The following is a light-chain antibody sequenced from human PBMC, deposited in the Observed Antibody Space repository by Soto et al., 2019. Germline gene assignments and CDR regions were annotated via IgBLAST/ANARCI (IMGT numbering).Light chain of an antibody. CDR3: QSYDRSLRGYV. CDR2: GNT. CDR1: SSNIGAGYD. J-gene: IGLJ1*01. V-gene: IGLV1-40*01. Sequence: QAVVTQPPSVSGAPGQRVTISCTWTSSNIGAGYDVHWYQHLPGTAPKLLIYGNTIRPSGVPDRFSGSKSGTSASLAITGLQAEDEPDYYCQSYDRSLRGYVFGTGTKLTVL.